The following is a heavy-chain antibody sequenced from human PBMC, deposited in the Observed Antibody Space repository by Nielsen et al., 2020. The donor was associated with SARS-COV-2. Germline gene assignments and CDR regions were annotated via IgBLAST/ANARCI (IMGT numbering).Heavy chain of an antibody. V-gene: IGHV4-39*01. CDR3: AVGVRDGRRYYFDY. Sequence: SETLSLTCTVSGGSISSSSYYWGWIRQPPGKGLEWIGSIYYSGSTYYNPSLKSRVTISVDTSKNQFSLKLSSVTAADTAVYYCAVGVRDGRRYYFDYWGQGTLVTVSS. CDR2: IYYSGST. J-gene: IGHJ4*02. D-gene: IGHD5-24*01. CDR1: GGSISSSSYY.